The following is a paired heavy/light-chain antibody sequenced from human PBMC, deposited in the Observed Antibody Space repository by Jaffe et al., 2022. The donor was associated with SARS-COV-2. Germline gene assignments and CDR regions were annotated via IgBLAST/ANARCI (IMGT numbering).Heavy chain of an antibody. CDR1: GFTFTNHA. J-gene: IGHJ4*02. Sequence: QVQLVQSGAEVKRPGASVRLSCRTSGFTFTNHAMHWVRQAPGQSLEWMGWINAGNGNTRYSQRFQGRVTISRDTSASTAYMELRSLTSEDTAVYYCTFDHGDHGRDDFDHWGQGTLVTVSS. CDR3: TFDHGDHGRDDFDH. V-gene: IGHV1-3*01. D-gene: IGHD4-17*01. CDR2: INAGNGNT.
Light chain of an antibody. V-gene: IGKV4-1*01. J-gene: IGKJ2*01. CDR1: QTILHSSNNQHY. CDR2: WAS. Sequence: DIVMTQSPDSLAVSLGERTTINCKSSQTILHSSNNQHYLAWYQQKPGQPPKLLIYWASIRESGVPDRFSGSASGTDFTLTISSLQAEDAAVYYCEQYYSAPFTFGQGTKLEI. CDR3: EQYYSAPFT.